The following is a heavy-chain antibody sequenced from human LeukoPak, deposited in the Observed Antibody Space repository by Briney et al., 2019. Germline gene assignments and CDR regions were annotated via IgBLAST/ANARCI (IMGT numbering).Heavy chain of an antibody. D-gene: IGHD5-24*01. Sequence: GGSLRLSCAASGFTFSGNWMSWVRQAPGKGLEWVASVNPDGSQKLYVDSVKGRLTISRDNTKSSLYLQMNSLGAEDTAMYYCAKLLGTATTYDSWGQGTLVTVSA. V-gene: IGHV3-7*01. CDR3: AKLLGTATTYDS. J-gene: IGHJ4*02. CDR2: VNPDGSQK. CDR1: GFTFSGNW.